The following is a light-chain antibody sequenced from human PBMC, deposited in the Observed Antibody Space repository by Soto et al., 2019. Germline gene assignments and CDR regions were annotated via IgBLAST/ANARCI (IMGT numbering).Light chain of an antibody. CDR3: QSYDISLHNYV. V-gene: IGLV1-40*01. J-gene: IGLJ1*01. Sequence: QSVLTQPPSVSGAPGQRVTISCTGSSSNIGARYDVHWYQLLPGTAPKLLIYGYINRPSGVPDRFSGSQSGTSASLAITGLQAEDEADYYCQSYDISLHNYVFGTGTKLTVL. CDR2: GYI. CDR1: SSNIGARYD.